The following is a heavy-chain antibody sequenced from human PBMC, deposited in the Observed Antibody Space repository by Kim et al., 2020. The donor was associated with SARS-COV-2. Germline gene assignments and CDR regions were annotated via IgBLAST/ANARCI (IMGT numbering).Heavy chain of an antibody. J-gene: IGHJ4*02. Sequence: SETLSLTCTVSGGSISTYYWSWIRQPPGKGLEWIGYIYYSGNTNYNPSLKSRVNISVDTSKNQFSLKLSSVTAADTAVYYCARHRPRNVYNYGFDYWGQGTLVTVSS. CDR2: IYYSGNT. D-gene: IGHD5-12*01. CDR1: GGSISTYY. CDR3: ARHRPRNVYNYGFDY. V-gene: IGHV4-59*08.